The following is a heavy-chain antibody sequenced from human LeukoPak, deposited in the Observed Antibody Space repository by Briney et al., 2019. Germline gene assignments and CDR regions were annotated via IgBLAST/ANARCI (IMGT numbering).Heavy chain of an antibody. D-gene: IGHD3-22*01. CDR1: GFTFSDYA. J-gene: IGHJ4*02. CDR3: AKLGTSDSRGYYFLFDY. Sequence: GGSLRLSCAAPGFTFSDYAMGWVRQAPGKGPEGVSVSSGSGSGTDYGGSVKGRFTISRENFRNTLSLQMSSLRAADTAIYYCAKLGTSDSRGYYFLFDYWGQGNLVTVSS. V-gene: IGHV3-23*01. CDR2: SSGSGSGT.